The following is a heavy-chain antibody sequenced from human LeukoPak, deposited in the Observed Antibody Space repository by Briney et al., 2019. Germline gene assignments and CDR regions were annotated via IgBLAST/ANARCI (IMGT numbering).Heavy chain of an antibody. CDR1: GFSFSSYS. CDR2: ISSSSSTI. CDR3: ARDYSYYDSSGYVPH. J-gene: IGHJ4*02. V-gene: IGHV3-48*01. Sequence: PGGSLRLSCAASGFSFSSYSMKWVRQPPGKGLEWVSYISSSSSTIYYADSVKGRFTISRDNAKNSLYLQMNSLRAEDTAVYYCARDYSYYDSSGYVPHWGQGTLVTVSS. D-gene: IGHD3-22*01.